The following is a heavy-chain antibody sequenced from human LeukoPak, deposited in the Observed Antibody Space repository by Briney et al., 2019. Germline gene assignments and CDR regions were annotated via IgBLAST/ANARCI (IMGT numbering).Heavy chain of an antibody. CDR3: ARGLRLRPEPLVGATIRSILFGD. Sequence: PSETLSLTCAVYGGSFSGYYWSWIRQPPGKGLEWIGEINHSGSTNYNPSLKSRVTISVDTSKNQFSLKLSSVTAADTAVYYCARGLRLRPEPLVGATIRSILFGDWGQGTLVTVSS. CDR2: INHSGST. D-gene: IGHD1-26*01. CDR1: GGSFSGYY. J-gene: IGHJ4*02. V-gene: IGHV4-34*01.